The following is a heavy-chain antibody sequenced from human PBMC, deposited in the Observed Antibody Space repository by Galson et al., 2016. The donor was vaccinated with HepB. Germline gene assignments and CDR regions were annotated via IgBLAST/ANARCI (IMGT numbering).Heavy chain of an antibody. CDR2: ISGSGVSI. CDR1: GFTITSYG. Sequence: SLRLSCAASGFTITSYGMTWVRQAPGKGLEWVSAISGSGVSIYYADTVKGRFTISRDESKNTVYLQMNSLRDEDTAVYYCARSKLGNNFFYYNGMDVWGQGTTVTVSS. CDR3: ARSKLGNNFFYYNGMDV. V-gene: IGHV3-23*01. D-gene: IGHD1-1*01. J-gene: IGHJ6*02.